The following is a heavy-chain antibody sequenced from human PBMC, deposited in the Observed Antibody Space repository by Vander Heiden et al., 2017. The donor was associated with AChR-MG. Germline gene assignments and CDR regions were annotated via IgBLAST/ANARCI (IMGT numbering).Heavy chain of an antibody. V-gene: IGHV3-30*18. J-gene: IGHJ2*01. D-gene: IGHD2-15*01. CDR2: ISYDGSNK. CDR3: AKGTGLLNWYFDL. Sequence: QVQLVASGGGVVQPGRSLRLACEATGFTFSSYGMHWVRQAPGKGLEWVAVISYDGSNKYYADAVKGRFTISRDNSKNTLYLQMNSLRAEDTAVYYCAKGTGLLNWYFDLWGRGTLVTVSS. CDR1: GFTFSSYG.